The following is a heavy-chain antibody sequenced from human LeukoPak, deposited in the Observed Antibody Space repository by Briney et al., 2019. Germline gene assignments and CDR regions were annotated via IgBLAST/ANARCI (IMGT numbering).Heavy chain of an antibody. CDR3: ARDKGQYDILTAYQYYFDY. CDR2: ISAYNGNT. Sequence: GASVKVSCKASGYTFTSYGISWVRQAPGQGLEWMGWISAYNGNTNYAQKLQGRVTMTTDTSTSTAYMELRSLRSDDTAVYYCARDKGQYDILTAYQYYFDYWGQGTLATVSS. CDR1: GYTFTSYG. D-gene: IGHD3-9*01. J-gene: IGHJ4*02. V-gene: IGHV1-18*01.